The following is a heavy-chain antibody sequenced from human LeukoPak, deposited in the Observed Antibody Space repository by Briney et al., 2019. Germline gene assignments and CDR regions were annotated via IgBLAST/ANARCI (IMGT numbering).Heavy chain of an antibody. V-gene: IGHV3-21*01. CDR3: ARDKGQIWYYFDY. D-gene: IGHD5-18*01. J-gene: IGHJ4*02. CDR2: ISSSSSYI. CDR1: GFTFSSYA. Sequence: GGSLRLSCAASGFTFSSYAMHWVRQAPGKGLEWVSSISSSSSYIYYADSVKGRFTISRDNAKNSLYLQMNSLRAEDTAVYYCARDKGQIWYYFDYWGQGTLVTVSS.